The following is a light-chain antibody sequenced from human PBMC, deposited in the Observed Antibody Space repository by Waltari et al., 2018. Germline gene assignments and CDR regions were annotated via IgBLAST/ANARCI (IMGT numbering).Light chain of an antibody. CDR1: QDISNS. J-gene: IGKJ2*01. CDR2: DAS. Sequence: DIQMNQSPSSLSPSVGDRVTITCQASQDISNSLNWYHQKPGKAPKLLFYDASDLETGVPSRFSGSGSGTDFTFTISSLQPEDIATYYCQQYQNLPYTFGQGTKLEI. V-gene: IGKV1-33*01. CDR3: QQYQNLPYT.